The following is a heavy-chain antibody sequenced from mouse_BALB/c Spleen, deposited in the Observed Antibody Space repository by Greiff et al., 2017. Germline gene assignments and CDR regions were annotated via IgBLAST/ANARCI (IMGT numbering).Heavy chain of an antibody. V-gene: IGHV1-4*01. Sequence: QVQLKESGAELARPGASVKMSCKASGYTFTSYTMHWVKQRPGQGLEWIGYINPSSGYTNYNQKFKDKATLTADKSSSTAYMQLSSLTSEDSAVYYCARARGLYAMDYWGQGTSVTVSS. CDR3: ARARGLYAMDY. D-gene: IGHD3-3*01. CDR1: GYTFTSYT. J-gene: IGHJ4*01. CDR2: INPSSGYT.